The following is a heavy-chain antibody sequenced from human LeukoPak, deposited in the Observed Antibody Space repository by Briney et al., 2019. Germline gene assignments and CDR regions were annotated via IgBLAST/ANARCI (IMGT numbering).Heavy chain of an antibody. CDR1: GYSFTTYW. CDR3: ARGPRGGNWNEALDY. CDR2: FFPGDSDT. D-gene: IGHD1-1*01. J-gene: IGHJ4*02. V-gene: IGHV5-51*01. Sequence: GESLKISCKASGYSFTTYWIGWVRQMPGKGLEWMGMFFPGDSDTRKSPSFQGQVTLLADNSITTAYLQWSSLKASDTAMYYCARGPRGGNWNEALDYWGQGTLVTVSS.